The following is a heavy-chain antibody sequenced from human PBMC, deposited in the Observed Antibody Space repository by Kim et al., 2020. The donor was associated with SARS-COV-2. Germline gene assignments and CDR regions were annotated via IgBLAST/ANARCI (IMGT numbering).Heavy chain of an antibody. J-gene: IGHJ6*01. Sequence: GGSLRLSCAASGFTFRNSWMTWVRQAPGKGLEWVASIQQDGSAKKYVDSLKGRFTLSRDNAKNSLYLEMSGLRAEDTAVYYCARGRGMDVWGQGTTVTVSS. CDR1: GFTFRNSW. V-gene: IGHV3-7*01. CDR3: ARGRGMDV. CDR2: IQQDGSAK.